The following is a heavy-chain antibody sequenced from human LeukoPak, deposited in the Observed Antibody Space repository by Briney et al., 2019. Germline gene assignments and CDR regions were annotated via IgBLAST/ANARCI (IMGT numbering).Heavy chain of an antibody. V-gene: IGHV1-2*02. Sequence: ASVKVSCKASGYTFTGYYMQWVRQAPGQGLEWMGWINPNSGGTNYAQKFQGRVTMTRATSISTAYMELSRLRSDDTAVYYCAMQYDVLTGAPWGQGTLVTVSS. CDR3: AMQYDVLTGAP. D-gene: IGHD3-9*01. J-gene: IGHJ5*02. CDR2: INPNSGGT. CDR1: GYTFTGYY.